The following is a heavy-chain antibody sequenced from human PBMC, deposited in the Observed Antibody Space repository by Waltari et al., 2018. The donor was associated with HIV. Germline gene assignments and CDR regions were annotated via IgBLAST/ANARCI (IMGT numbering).Heavy chain of an antibody. D-gene: IGHD4-17*01. CDR2: INHSGST. V-gene: IGHV4-34*01. Sequence: QVQLQQWGAGLLKPSETLSLTCAVYGGSFSGYYWSWIRQPPGKGLEWIGEINHSGSTNYNPSLKSRVTISVDTSKNQFSLKLSSVTAADTAVYYCARDYGGNFRDWYFDLWGRGTLVTVSS. J-gene: IGHJ2*01. CDR3: ARDYGGNFRDWYFDL. CDR1: GGSFSGYY.